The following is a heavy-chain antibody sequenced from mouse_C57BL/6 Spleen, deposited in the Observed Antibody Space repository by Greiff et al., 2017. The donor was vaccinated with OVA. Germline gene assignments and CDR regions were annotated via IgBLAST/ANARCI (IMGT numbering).Heavy chain of an antibody. CDR1: GFSLTSYG. CDR2: IWRGGST. Sequence: VKLVESGPGLVQPSQSLSITCTVSGFSLTSYGVHWVRQSPGKGLEWLGVIWRGGSTDYNAAFMSRLSITKDNSKSQVFFKMNSLQADDTAIYYCGKEGTVRWYFDVWGTGTTVTVSS. D-gene: IGHD1-1*01. CDR3: GKEGTVRWYFDV. J-gene: IGHJ1*03. V-gene: IGHV2-5*01.